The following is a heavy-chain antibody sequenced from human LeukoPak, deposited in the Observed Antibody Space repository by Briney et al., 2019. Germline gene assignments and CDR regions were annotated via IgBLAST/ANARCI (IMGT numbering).Heavy chain of an antibody. CDR2: ISYDGSNK. J-gene: IGHJ4*02. Sequence: PGGSLRLSCAASGFTFSGYGMHWVRQTPGKGLEWVAVISYDGSNKYYADSVKGRFTISRDNSKNTMYLQMNSLRAEDTAMYYCAKDGSGLIYYFDQWGQGTLVTVSS. V-gene: IGHV3-30*18. CDR1: GFTFSGYG. CDR3: AKDGSGLIYYFDQ. D-gene: IGHD5-12*01.